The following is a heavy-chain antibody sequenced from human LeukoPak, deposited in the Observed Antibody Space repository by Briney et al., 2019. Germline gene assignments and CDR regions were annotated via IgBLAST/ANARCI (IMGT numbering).Heavy chain of an antibody. CDR3: AKDIHTIDALDI. D-gene: IGHD3-3*01. Sequence: GGSLRLSCVGSGFTFSSYAMSWVRQAPGKGLEWVSAISGSGDSTYYADSVKGRFTISRDISNNTLYLQMKSLRAEDTAVYYCAKDIHTIDALDIWGQGTMVTVSS. V-gene: IGHV3-23*01. CDR1: GFTFSSYA. J-gene: IGHJ3*02. CDR2: ISGSGDST.